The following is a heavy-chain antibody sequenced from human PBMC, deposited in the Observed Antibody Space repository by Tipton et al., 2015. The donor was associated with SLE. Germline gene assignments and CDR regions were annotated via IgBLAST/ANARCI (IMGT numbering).Heavy chain of an antibody. Sequence: TLSLTCTVSGDSISSYHWSWIRQSPGKGLEWIGDISCSGGSNYKTSLKSRVTISTDSSKNQFFLNLNSVTTVDTAVYYCARAYSEGWSYFDFWGPGTLVIVSS. CDR2: ISCSGGS. CDR1: GDSISSYH. V-gene: IGHV4-59*01. J-gene: IGHJ4*02. CDR3: ARAYSEGWSYFDF. D-gene: IGHD1-26*01.